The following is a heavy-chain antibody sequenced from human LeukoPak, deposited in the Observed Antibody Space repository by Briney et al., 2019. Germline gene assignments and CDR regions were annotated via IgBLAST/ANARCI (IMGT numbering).Heavy chain of an antibody. V-gene: IGHV4-59*01. J-gene: IGHJ4*02. CDR2: IYYSGST. Sequence: SETLSLTCTVSGGSISSYYWSWIRQPPGKGLEWIGYIYYSGSTNYNPSLKSRVTISVDTSKNQFSLKLSSVTAADTAVYYGARGEELAYFDYRGQGTLVTVSS. CDR1: GGSISSYY. D-gene: IGHD3-16*01. CDR3: ARGEELAYFDY.